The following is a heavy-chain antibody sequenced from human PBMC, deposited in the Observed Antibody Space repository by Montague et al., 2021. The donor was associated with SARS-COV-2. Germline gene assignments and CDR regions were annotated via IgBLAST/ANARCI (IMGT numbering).Heavy chain of an antibody. CDR3: ARDTRGNTVDFFDH. CDR2: IYFDGSNK. J-gene: IGHJ5*02. D-gene: IGHD3/OR15-3a*01. V-gene: IGHV3-30*04. CDR1: GFSFSSYA. Sequence: SLRLSCAASGFSFSSYAMNWVRQAPGKGLEWVAVIYFDGSNKYYTDSVKGRFTISRDNSKNTVYLQMNSLRAEDTAVYFCARDTRGNTVDFFDHWGQGTPVTVSS.